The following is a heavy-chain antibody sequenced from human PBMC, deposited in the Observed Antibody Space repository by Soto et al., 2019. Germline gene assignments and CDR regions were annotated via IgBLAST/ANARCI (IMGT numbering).Heavy chain of an antibody. CDR1: GYSFTSYW. J-gene: IGHJ6*02. D-gene: IGHD3-3*01. CDR2: IDPSDSYT. V-gene: IGHV5-10-1*01. CDR3: ATLFNYDFWSGYYKNYYYYGMDV. Sequence: GESLKISCKGSGYSFTSYWISWVRQMPGKGLEWMGRIDPSDSYTNYSPSFQGHVTISADKSISTAYLQWSSLKASDTAMYYCATLFNYDFWSGYYKNYYYYGMDVWGQGTTVTV.